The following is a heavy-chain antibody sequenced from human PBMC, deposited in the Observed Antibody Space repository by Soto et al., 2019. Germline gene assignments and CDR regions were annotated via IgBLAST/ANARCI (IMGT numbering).Heavy chain of an antibody. CDR3: ARYCSSTTCHPSGASDI. Sequence: PSETLSLTCSVSGGSVSTGNYYWSWVRQHPGKGLEWIAYIYYSGSTYYTPSLKSRVTMSVDTSKNQFSLKLSSVTAADTAIYYCARYCSSTTCHPSGASDIWGPGPKVTVSS. V-gene: IGHV4-31*03. D-gene: IGHD2-2*01. CDR1: GGSVSTGNYY. CDR2: IYYSGST. J-gene: IGHJ3*02.